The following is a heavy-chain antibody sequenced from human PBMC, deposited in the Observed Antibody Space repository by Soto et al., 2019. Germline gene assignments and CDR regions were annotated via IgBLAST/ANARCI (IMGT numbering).Heavy chain of an antibody. J-gene: IGHJ6*03. CDR3: AKDKSTGEYSYYRYMDV. V-gene: IGHV3-9*01. CDR1: GFNFGSYA. D-gene: IGHD2-21*02. Sequence: EVLLVESGGGLVQPDRPLRLSCEASGFNFGSYARHWVRQVPGKGLEWVSAISWNSGQLDYADSVRGRFTISRDNGKNSLFLEMNSLRPDDTALYFCAKDKSTGEYSYYRYMDVWGRGTAVVVSS. CDR2: ISWNSGQL.